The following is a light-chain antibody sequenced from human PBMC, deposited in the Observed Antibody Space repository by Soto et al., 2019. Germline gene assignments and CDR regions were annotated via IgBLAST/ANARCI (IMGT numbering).Light chain of an antibody. CDR2: DGS. J-gene: IGLJ2*01. CDR3: SSYTRSSTVV. V-gene: IGLV2-14*01. CDR1: SSDVGGYNY. Sequence: QSALTQPASVSGSPGQSITISCTGTSSDVGGYNYVSWYQQHPGKAPKLMIYDGSNRPSGVSNRFSGSKSGNTASLTISGLQAEDEADYYCSSYTRSSTVVFGGGTKLTV.